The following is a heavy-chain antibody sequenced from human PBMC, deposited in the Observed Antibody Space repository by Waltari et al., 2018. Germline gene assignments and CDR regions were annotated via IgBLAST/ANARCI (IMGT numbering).Heavy chain of an antibody. CDR2: VSAYNGTT. CDR3: ERGGGGY. Sequence: QVQLVQSGAEVTKPGASVKVSCKASGYTLTSYGISWVRQALGQGLEWMGWVSAYNGTTNYEQKLQGRDTMTTDTSTSKGCMERRGLRSDDTAVYYGERGGGGYWGQGTLVTVSS. J-gene: IGHJ4*02. D-gene: IGHD3-16*01. V-gene: IGHV1-18*01. CDR1: GYTLTSYG.